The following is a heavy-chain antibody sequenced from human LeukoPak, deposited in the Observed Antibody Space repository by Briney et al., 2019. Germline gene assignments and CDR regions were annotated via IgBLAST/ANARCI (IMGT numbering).Heavy chain of an antibody. D-gene: IGHD1/OR15-1a*01. J-gene: IGHJ5*02. CDR1: GGSINNYW. V-gene: IGHV4-4*09. CDR3: ATHWLEATKTYSYWFDP. Sequence: SETLSLTCSVSGGSINNYWWSWIRQPQGTGLERVGYIYSGETTNYNPSLKSRVTFSVDTSKNQISLKLDSVTAADTAVYYCATHWLEATKTYSYWFDPWGQGTLVSVPS. CDR2: IYSGETT.